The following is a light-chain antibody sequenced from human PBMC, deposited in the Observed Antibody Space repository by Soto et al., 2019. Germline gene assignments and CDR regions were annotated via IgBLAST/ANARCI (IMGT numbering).Light chain of an antibody. CDR1: QSVSGW. Sequence: DIQMTQSPSTLSASVGDTVTMTCRASQSVSGWLAWYQQKPGKAPILLIYDASALPRGVPSRFSGSGSGTEFTLTISSLQPDDFATYYCQQYETYSGTFGHGTKVHIK. J-gene: IGKJ1*01. V-gene: IGKV1-5*01. CDR3: QQYETYSGT. CDR2: DAS.